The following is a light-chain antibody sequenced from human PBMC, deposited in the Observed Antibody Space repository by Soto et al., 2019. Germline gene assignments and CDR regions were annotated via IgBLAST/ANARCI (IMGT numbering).Light chain of an antibody. V-gene: IGKV3D-15*01. Sequence: EIVMTQSTATLSVSPGERATLSCRASQSVSSNLAWYQQKPGQAPRLLIYGTYIRATGIPARFSGSGSGTEFPLTISSLQSEDFADYYCQQDNNWPPLTFGGGTKVVIK. CDR3: QQDNNWPPLT. J-gene: IGKJ4*01. CDR1: QSVSSN. CDR2: GTY.